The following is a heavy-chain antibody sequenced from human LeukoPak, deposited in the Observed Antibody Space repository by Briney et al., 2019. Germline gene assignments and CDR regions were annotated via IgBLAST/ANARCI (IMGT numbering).Heavy chain of an antibody. CDR2: GRSDTT. Sequence: GGSLRLSCAASGFTFTMFSMNWLRQAPGKGLRGRSDTTYYADSVQGRFTISRDNAEDSVYLQMNSLRVEDAAVYYCARTYDFGIGPPGDAFDNWGQGTLVTVFS. J-gene: IGHJ3*02. D-gene: IGHD3-3*01. CDR3: ARTYDFGIGPPGDAFDN. CDR1: GFTFTMFS. V-gene: IGHV3-48*01.